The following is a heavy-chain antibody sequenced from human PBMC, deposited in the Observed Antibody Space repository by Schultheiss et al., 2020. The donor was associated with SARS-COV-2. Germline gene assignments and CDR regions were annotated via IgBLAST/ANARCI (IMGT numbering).Heavy chain of an antibody. CDR1: GGSISSSTYY. Sequence: SQTLSLTCSVSGGSISSSTYYWGWIRQPPGKGLEWFGAISHGGNTNYNPSLKSRVTLSVDTSKNQFSLRLISVTAADTAMYYCARHIGQTSGWYRGNYYFDLWGHGALVTVSS. CDR2: ISHGGNT. CDR3: ARHIGQTSGWYRGNYYFDL. J-gene: IGHJ4*01. V-gene: IGHV4-39*01. D-gene: IGHD6-19*01.